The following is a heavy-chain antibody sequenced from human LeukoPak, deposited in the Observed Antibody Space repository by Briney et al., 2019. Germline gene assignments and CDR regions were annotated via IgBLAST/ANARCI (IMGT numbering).Heavy chain of an antibody. V-gene: IGHV3-30*04. J-gene: IGHJ4*02. Sequence: GGSLRLSCAASGFTFSSYAMHWVRQAPGKGLEWVAVISYGGSNKYYADSVKGRFTISRDNSKNTLYLQMNSLRAEDTAVYYCARDRATIPFDYWGQGTLVTVSS. CDR1: GFTFSSYA. CDR2: ISYGGSNK. CDR3: ARDRATIPFDY. D-gene: IGHD1-26*01.